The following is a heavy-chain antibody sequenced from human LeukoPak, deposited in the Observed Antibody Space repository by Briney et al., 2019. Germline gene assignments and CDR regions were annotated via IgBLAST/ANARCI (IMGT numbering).Heavy chain of an antibody. D-gene: IGHD5-18*01. V-gene: IGHV4-31*03. CDR2: IYYSGST. CDR1: GGSISSGGYY. CDR3: PRRGYSYGYTGTGAFDY. J-gene: IGHJ4*02. Sequence: SRTLSLTCTVSGGSISSGGYYWSWISQHPGKGLEWIGYIYYSGSTYYNPSLKSRVTISVDTSKNQFSLKLSSVTAADTAVYYCPRRGYSYGYTGTGAFDYWGQGTLVTVSS.